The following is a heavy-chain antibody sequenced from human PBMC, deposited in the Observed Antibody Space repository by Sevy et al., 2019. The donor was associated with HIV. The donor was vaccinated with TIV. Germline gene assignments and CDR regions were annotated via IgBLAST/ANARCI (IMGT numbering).Heavy chain of an antibody. J-gene: IGHJ4*02. V-gene: IGHV5-51*01. Sequence: GESLKISCKASGYSFTNYWIDWVRQMPGKGLEWMGIIYPGDSDTRYSPSFQGQVTISADKSTNTAYLQWSSLKASGTAMYYCARRDSFPFPFDCWGQGTLVTVSS. CDR3: ARRDSFPFPFDC. D-gene: IGHD3-16*01. CDR1: GYSFTNYW. CDR2: IYPGDSDT.